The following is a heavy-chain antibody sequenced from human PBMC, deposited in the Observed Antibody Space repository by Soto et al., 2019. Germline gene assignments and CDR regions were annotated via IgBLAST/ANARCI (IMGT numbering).Heavy chain of an antibody. CDR1: GFTFGDYA. J-gene: IGHJ5*02. Sequence: GSLRLSCTASGFTFGDYAMSWFRQAPGKGLEWVGFIRSKAYGGTTEYAASVKGRFTISRDDSKSIAYLQMNSLKTEDTAVYYCTRSPPLNGYSFSWFAPWGQGTLVTVSS. V-gene: IGHV3-49*03. CDR3: TRSPPLNGYSFSWFAP. D-gene: IGHD5-18*01. CDR2: IRSKAYGGTT.